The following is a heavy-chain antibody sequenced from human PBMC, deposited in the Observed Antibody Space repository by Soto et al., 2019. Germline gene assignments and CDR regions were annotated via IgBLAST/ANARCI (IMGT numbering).Heavy chain of an antibody. CDR1: GGSISGYY. Sequence: QMQLQESGPGLVKPSETLSLTCTVSGGSISGYYWSWIRQPPGKGLEWIGYIYHSGSTNYNPSLKSRVPISVDTSKNQFSLKLGSATAADTAVYYCAREGGGGSSWYSDYWGQGTLVTVSS. V-gene: IGHV4-59*13. CDR3: AREGGGGSSWYSDY. D-gene: IGHD6-13*01. J-gene: IGHJ4*02. CDR2: IYHSGST.